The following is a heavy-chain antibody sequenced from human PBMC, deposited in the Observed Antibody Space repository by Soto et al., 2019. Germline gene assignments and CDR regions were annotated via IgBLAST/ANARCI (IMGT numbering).Heavy chain of an antibody. J-gene: IGHJ5*02. CDR3: ARDRYYYGSGSYYISWFDP. V-gene: IGHV1-18*04. CDR1: GYTFTTYG. CDR2: ISAYNGNT. D-gene: IGHD3-10*01. Sequence: GASVKVSCKTSGYTFTTYGVSWVRQAPGQGLELMGWISAYNGNTNYAQKLQGRVTMTTDTSTSTAYMELRGLRSDDTAVYYCARDRYYYGSGSYYISWFDPWGQGTLVTVSS.